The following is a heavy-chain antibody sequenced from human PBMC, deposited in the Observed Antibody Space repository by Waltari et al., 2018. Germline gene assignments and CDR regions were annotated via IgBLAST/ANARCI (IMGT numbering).Heavy chain of an antibody. CDR1: GDSISGSRNY. V-gene: IGHV4-39*01. Sequence: QMELQESGPRLVKPSETLSLTCNVSGDSISGSRNYCPCLRQPPGKNLQWIGSIYYSGTTYYNPSLKGRFAISVDTSRNQFSLNVNSVTAADTGIYYCARQLRFVDWIPRYFDSWGRGTLATVSS. J-gene: IGHJ4*02. D-gene: IGHD3-3*01. CDR2: IYYSGTT. CDR3: ARQLRFVDWIPRYFDS.